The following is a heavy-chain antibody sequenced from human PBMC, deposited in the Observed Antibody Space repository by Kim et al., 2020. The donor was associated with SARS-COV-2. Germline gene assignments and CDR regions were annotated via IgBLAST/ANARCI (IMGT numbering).Heavy chain of an antibody. CDR1: GCSISSYY. Sequence: SETLSLTCTVSGCSISSYYWSWIRQPPGKGLEWIGYIYYSGSTNYNPSLKSRVTISVDTSKNQFSLKLSSVTAADTAVYYCARAIRGSSTLRYYYYYGM. CDR3: ARAIRGSSTLRYYYYYGM. D-gene: IGHD6-6*01. CDR2: IYYSGST. J-gene: IGHJ6*01. V-gene: IGHV4-59*13.